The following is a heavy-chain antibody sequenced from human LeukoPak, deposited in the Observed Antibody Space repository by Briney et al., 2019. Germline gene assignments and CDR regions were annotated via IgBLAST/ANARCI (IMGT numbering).Heavy chain of an antibody. Sequence: PSETLSFTSTVSGGSISSIYWSWIRPPPGQGLEWRRNLYYRGRTNYNPGLNSRVTISVDTSKKQLSLKLSSVTAADTAVYYCARDHTYYDILTGYSFGAFDMWGQGTMVTVSS. V-gene: IGHV4-59*01. CDR1: GGSISSIY. CDR3: ARDHTYYDILTGYSFGAFDM. D-gene: IGHD3-9*01. J-gene: IGHJ3*02. CDR2: LYYRGRT.